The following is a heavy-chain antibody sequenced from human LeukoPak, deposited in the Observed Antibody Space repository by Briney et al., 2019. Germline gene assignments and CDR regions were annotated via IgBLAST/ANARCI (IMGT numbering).Heavy chain of an antibody. CDR1: GGSIRGYY. V-gene: IGHV4-4*07. CDR2: IYTSRSA. Sequence: SETLSLTCTVSGGSIRGYYWSWVRQPAGKGLEYIGRIYTSRSANYNPSLKSRVTISVDTSKNQFSLKLSSVTAADTAVYYCARGGGIAAAGTGTWGQGTLVTVSS. D-gene: IGHD6-13*01. CDR3: ARGGGIAAAGTGT. J-gene: IGHJ5*02.